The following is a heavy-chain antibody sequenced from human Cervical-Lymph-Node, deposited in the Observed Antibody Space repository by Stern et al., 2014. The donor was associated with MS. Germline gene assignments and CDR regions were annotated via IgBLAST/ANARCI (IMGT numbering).Heavy chain of an antibody. J-gene: IGHJ3*02. Sequence: VQLVESGPGQPKPSETLSLPCTVSGGSISTYFWNWIRQPPGKGLEWIGYAYNTGSTKYAPPLESRDILTEDTAKNPLSLKLKYVTAGDTAVYFCARGVGATKWTQTDAFDIWGQGTLVTVSS. D-gene: IGHD1-26*01. CDR3: ARGVGATKWTQTDAFDI. CDR2: AYNTGST. V-gene: IGHV4-59*01. CDR1: GGSISTYF.